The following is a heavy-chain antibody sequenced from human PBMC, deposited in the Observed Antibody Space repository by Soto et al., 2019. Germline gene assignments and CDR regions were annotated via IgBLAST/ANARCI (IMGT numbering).Heavy chain of an antibody. D-gene: IGHD4-17*01. V-gene: IGHV3-23*01. CDR1: GFPFNRYA. J-gene: IGHJ4*02. CDR3: AKSTAGAVTTGD. CDR2: ISGSGRST. Sequence: SLRLSCAASGFPFNRYAMSRVRQDQGTGLEWVSAISGSGRSTYYAHSVKGRFTISRDISKNTRYLQMNSLRVEFATVYFCAKSTAGAVTTGDWRQGTMVTVSS.